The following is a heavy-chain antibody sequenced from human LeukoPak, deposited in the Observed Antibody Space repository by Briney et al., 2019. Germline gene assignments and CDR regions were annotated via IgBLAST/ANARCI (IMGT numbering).Heavy chain of an antibody. J-gene: IGHJ5*02. V-gene: IGHV4-4*07. D-gene: IGHD2-15*01. CDR1: GGSISSYY. CDR2: IYSSGST. CDR3: AREGCSGGSCQLGFDP. Sequence: SETLSLTCTVSGGSISSYYWSWIRQPAGKGLEWIGRIYSSGSTNYNPSLKSRVSMSVDTSKNQFSLKLSSVTAADTAVYYCAREGCSGGSCQLGFDPWGQGALVTVSS.